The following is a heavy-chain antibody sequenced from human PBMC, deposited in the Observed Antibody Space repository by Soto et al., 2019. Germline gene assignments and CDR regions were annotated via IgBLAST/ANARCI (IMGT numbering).Heavy chain of an antibody. V-gene: IGHV3-23*01. D-gene: IGHD3-3*01. J-gene: IGHJ6*02. Sequence: LGGSLRLSCAASGFTFSSYAMSWVRQAPGKGLEWVSAISGSGGSTYYADSVKGRFTISRDNSKNTLYLQMNSLRAEDTAVYYCAKGSITIFGVVTRNYYYYGMDVWGQGATVTFSS. CDR3: AKGSITIFGVVTRNYYYYGMDV. CDR2: ISGSGGST. CDR1: GFTFSSYA.